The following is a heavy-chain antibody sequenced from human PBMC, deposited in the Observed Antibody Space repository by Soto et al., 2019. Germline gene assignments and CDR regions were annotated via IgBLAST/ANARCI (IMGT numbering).Heavy chain of an antibody. J-gene: IGHJ6*02. CDR2: IYARGGT. D-gene: IGHD4-17*01. CDR3: ARDRKQNGYYLPDYYYGMDV. Sequence: SETLSLTCTVSGGSISSDYWSWIRQPAGKGLEWIGRIYARGGTSYNPSLKSRVTMSADTSKNQLSLRLSSVTAADTAVYYCARDRKQNGYYLPDYYYGMDVWGQGTTVTVSS. CDR1: GGSISSDY. V-gene: IGHV4-4*07.